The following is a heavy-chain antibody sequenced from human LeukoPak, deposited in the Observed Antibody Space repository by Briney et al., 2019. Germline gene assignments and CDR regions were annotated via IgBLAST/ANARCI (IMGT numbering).Heavy chain of an antibody. Sequence: SETLSLTCTVSGCSISSYYRSWIRQPPGKGLEWIGYIYYSGSTNYNPSLKSRVTISVDTSKNQFSLKLSSVTAADTAVYYCARDRDGYYYDSSGYYYYYMDVWGKGTTVTVSS. CDR3: ARDRDGYYYDSSGYYYYYMDV. CDR2: IYYSGST. CDR1: GCSISSYY. J-gene: IGHJ6*03. V-gene: IGHV4-59*01. D-gene: IGHD3-22*01.